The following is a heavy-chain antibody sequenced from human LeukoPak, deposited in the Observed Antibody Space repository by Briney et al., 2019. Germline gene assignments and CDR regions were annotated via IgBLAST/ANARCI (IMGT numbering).Heavy chain of an antibody. CDR2: ISYDGSNK. CDR3: ARDRSQRAYSYGPDGE. V-gene: IGHV3-30*15. CDR1: GFTFSSYA. Sequence: GGSLRLSCAASGFTFSSYAMHWVRQAPAKGLEWAAVISYDGSNKFYADSVKDRFTISRDNSKNTLFLQMSSLRAEDTAVYYCARDRSQRAYSYGPDGEWGQGTLVTVSS. D-gene: IGHD5-18*01. J-gene: IGHJ4*02.